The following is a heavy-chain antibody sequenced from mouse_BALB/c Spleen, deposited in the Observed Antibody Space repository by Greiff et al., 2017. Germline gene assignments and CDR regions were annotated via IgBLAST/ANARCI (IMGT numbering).Heavy chain of an antibody. CDR2: INPSTGYT. D-gene: IGHD1-1*01. J-gene: IGHJ4*01. CDR1: GYTFTSYW. V-gene: IGHV1-7*01. CDR3: ARLDYDGSSYAMDD. Sequence: QVQLKQSGAELAKPGASVKMSCKASGYTFTSYWMHWVKQRPGQGLEWIGYINPSTGYTEYNQKFKDKATLTADKSSSTAYMQLSSLTSEDSAVYYCARLDYDGSSYAMDDWGQGTSVTVSS.